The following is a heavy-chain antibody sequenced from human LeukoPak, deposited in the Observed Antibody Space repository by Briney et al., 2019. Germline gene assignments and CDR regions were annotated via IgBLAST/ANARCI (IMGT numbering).Heavy chain of an antibody. D-gene: IGHD2-15*01. CDR3: ASFSLGYCSGGSCYLGGALDY. V-gene: IGHV3-74*01. Sequence: PGGSLRLSCAASGFTFNIYWMHWVRQAPGKGLVWVSRINSDGSNAIYADSVRGRFTVSRDNSKNTLYLQMNSLRAEDTAVYYCASFSLGYCSGGSCYLGGALDYWGQGTLVTVSS. CDR2: INSDGSNA. CDR1: GFTFNIYW. J-gene: IGHJ4*02.